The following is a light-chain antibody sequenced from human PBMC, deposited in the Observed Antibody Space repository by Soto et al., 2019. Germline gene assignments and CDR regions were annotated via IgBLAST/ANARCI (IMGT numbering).Light chain of an antibody. Sequence: DIQMTESPSTLSASVGDRVTIACRASESISSWLAWYQQKPGKAPKLLIHDASNLEGGVPSRFSGSGSGTDFTLTISCLQSEDFATYYCQQYYSYPWTFGQGTTVDIK. CDR1: ESISSW. J-gene: IGKJ1*01. CDR2: DAS. V-gene: IGKV1-5*01. CDR3: QQYYSYPWT.